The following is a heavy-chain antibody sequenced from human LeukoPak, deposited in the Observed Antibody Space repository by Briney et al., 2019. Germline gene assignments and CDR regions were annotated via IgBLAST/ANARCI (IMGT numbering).Heavy chain of an antibody. CDR1: GFIFSGSA. D-gene: IGHD1-1*01. J-gene: IGHJ4*02. V-gene: IGHV3-73*01. Sequence: GGSLRLSCAASGFIFSGSAMHWVRQASGKGLEWVGRIRSKPNNYATAYAASVKGRFTISRDESKNTAYLQMNSLTVEDTAVYYCTRWPKDGTPIDYWGQGTLVTVSS. CDR3: TRWPKDGTPIDY. CDR2: IRSKPNNYAT.